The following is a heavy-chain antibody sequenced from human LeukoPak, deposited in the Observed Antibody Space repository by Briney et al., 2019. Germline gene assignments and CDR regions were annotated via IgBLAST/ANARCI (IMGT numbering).Heavy chain of an antibody. V-gene: IGHV3-21*01. D-gene: IGHD3-3*01. J-gene: IGHJ5*02. CDR3: ARQKYDFWSGSYPFDP. CDR1: GFTFSTYA. Sequence: PGGSLRLSCAASGFTFSTYAMAWVRQAPGKGLEWVSSISSSSSYIYYADSVKGRFTISRDNAKNSLYLQMNSLRAEDTAVYYCARQKYDFWSGSYPFDPWGQGTLVTVSS. CDR2: ISSSSSYI.